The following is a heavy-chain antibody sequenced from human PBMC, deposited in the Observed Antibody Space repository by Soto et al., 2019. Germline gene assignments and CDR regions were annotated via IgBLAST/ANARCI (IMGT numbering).Heavy chain of an antibody. Sequence: PWGSLRLSCAASGFTFSSYAMSWVRQAPGKGLEWVSAISGSGGITYYADSVKGRFTISRDNSKNTLYLQMNGLRAEDTAVYYCAKDPRLLMLYAQDFDYWGRGNMVTVSS. V-gene: IGHV3-23*01. D-gene: IGHD2-8*01. J-gene: IGHJ4*02. CDR1: GFTFSSYA. CDR3: AKDPRLLMLYAQDFDY. CDR2: ISGSGGIT.